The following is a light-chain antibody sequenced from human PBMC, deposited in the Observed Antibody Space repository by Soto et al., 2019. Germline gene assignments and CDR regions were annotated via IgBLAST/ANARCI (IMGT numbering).Light chain of an antibody. Sequence: DVQMTQSPSSLSASIGDRVTVTCRASQSISNCLNWYQHKPGNAPKILIHSASTLESGVPSRFSGGGSGTEFNFTISSLQREDSATYYCQESYTTHLKCGGGTKVDIK. V-gene: IGKV1-39*01. J-gene: IGKJ4*02. CDR3: QESYTTHLK. CDR1: QSISNC. CDR2: SAS.